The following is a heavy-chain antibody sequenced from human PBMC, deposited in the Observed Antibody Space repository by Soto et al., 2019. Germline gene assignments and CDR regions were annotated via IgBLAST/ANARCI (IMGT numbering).Heavy chain of an antibody. CDR3: ARAVSDITLYCSGGSCYYIDY. D-gene: IGHD2-15*01. V-gene: IGHV4-34*01. CDR1: GGSFSGYY. J-gene: IGHJ4*02. CDR2: INHSGST. Sequence: SETLSLTCAVYGGSFSGYYWSWIRQPPGKGLEWIGEINHSGSTNYNPSLKSRVTISVDTSKNQFSLKLSSVTAADTAVYYCARAVSDITLYCSGGSCYYIDYWGQGTLVTVSS.